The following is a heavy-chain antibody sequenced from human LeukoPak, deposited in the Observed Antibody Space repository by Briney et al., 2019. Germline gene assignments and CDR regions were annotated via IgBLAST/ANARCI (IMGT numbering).Heavy chain of an antibody. CDR3: AKIGIAAGDTDY. CDR1: GYTFSSYA. D-gene: IGHD6-13*01. V-gene: IGHV3-23*01. Sequence: GGSLRLSCAASGYTFSSYAMRWVRQAPGKGLEWVSSISGSGISTYYADSVKGRFTISRDNSKNTLYLQMNSLRAKDTALYYCAKIGIAAGDTDYWGQGTLVTVSS. J-gene: IGHJ4*02. CDR2: ISGSGIST.